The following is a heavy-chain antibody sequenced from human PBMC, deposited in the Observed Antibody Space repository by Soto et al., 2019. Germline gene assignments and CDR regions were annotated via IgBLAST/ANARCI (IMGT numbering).Heavy chain of an antibody. J-gene: IGHJ4*02. CDR2: ISGTSTYI. CDR1: GFTFSSYS. CDR3: ASGAPTGTLEYFDY. Sequence: EVQLVESGGGLVKPGGSLRLSCAASGFTFSSYSMSWVRQAPGKGLEWVSSISGTSTYIYYADSVRGRFTISRDNAKNALYLQMNSLRAEDTAVYYCASGAPTGTLEYFDYWGQGNLVSVSS. D-gene: IGHD1-1*01. V-gene: IGHV3-21*01.